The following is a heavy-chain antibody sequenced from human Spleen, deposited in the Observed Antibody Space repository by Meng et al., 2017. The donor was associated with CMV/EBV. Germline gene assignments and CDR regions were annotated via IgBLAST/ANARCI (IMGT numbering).Heavy chain of an antibody. CDR2: ISVSTGDT. Sequence: YSFDPFGITWVRQAPGQGLEWMGWISVSTGDTNYAQNLQDRLILTTDTSTKTAHMELRSLRSDDTALYYCTKLGRVGSSPQYNWFDTWGQGTLVTVSS. V-gene: IGHV1-18*01. D-gene: IGHD3-16*01. CDR1: YSFDPFG. J-gene: IGHJ5*02. CDR3: TKLGRVGSSPQYNWFDT.